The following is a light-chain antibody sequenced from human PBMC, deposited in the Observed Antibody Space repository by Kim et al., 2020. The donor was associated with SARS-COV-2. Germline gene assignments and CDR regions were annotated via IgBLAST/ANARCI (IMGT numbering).Light chain of an antibody. CDR1: RDIINY. V-gene: IGKV1-33*01. Sequence: GDRVTITCQASRDIINYLHWYQKKPGKAPVLLIYDASNLAPGVPSTFSGSGSETVFTFTINGLQPEHIATYYCQHSYAFGGGTKVDIK. CDR3: QHSYA. J-gene: IGKJ4*01. CDR2: DAS.